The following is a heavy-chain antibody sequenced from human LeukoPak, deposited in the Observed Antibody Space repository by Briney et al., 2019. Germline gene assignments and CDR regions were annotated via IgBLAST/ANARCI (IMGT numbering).Heavy chain of an antibody. D-gene: IGHD1-26*01. CDR2: ISGSGGST. V-gene: IGHV3-23*01. J-gene: IGHJ4*02. CDR1: GFTFSSYA. CDR3: ARDQGGKLSAFYFDY. Sequence: GGPLRLSCAASGFTFSSYAMSWVRQAPGKGLEWVSAISGSGGSTYYADSVKGRFTISRDNSKNTLYLQMNSLRAEDTAVYYCARDQGGKLSAFYFDYWGQGTLVTVSS.